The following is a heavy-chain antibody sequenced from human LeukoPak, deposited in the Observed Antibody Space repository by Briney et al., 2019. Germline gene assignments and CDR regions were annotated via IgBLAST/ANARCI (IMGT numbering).Heavy chain of an antibody. J-gene: IGHJ4*02. D-gene: IGHD6-13*01. CDR1: GFTFSSYG. CDR3: AKDGQWQQLVGPLDY. CDR2: ISYDGSNK. Sequence: PGGSLRLSCAASGFTFSSYGMHWVRQAPGKGLEWVAVISYDGSNKYYADSVKGRFTISRDNSKNTLYLQMNSLRAEDTAVYYCAKDGQWQQLVGPLDYWGQGTLVTVSS. V-gene: IGHV3-30*18.